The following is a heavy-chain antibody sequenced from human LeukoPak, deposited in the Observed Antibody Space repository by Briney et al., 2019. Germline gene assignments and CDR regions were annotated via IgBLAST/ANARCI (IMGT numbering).Heavy chain of an antibody. J-gene: IGHJ4*02. CDR1: GFTFSDYY. CDR2: ISSSGSTI. V-gene: IGHV3-11*01. CDR3: ARGPDYDSSGYYQESFDY. D-gene: IGHD3-22*01. Sequence: GSLRLSCAASGFTFSDYYMSWIRQAPGKGLEWVSYISSSGSTIYYADSVKGRFTISRDNAKNSLYLQMNSLRAEDTAVYYCARGPDYDSSGYYQESFDYWGQGTLVTVSS.